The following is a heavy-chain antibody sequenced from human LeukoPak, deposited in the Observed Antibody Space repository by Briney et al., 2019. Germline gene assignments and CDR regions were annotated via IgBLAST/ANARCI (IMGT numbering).Heavy chain of an antibody. CDR3: ARGDSVGAFDI. CDR1: GYTFTSYG. J-gene: IGHJ3*02. CDR2: IIPILGIA. D-gene: IGHD3/OR15-3a*01. V-gene: IGHV1-69*04. Sequence: GASVKVSCKASGYTFTSYGISWVRQAPGQGLEWMGRIIPILGIANYAQKFQGRVTITADKSTSTAYMELSSLRSEDTAVYYCARGDSVGAFDIWGQGTMVTVSS.